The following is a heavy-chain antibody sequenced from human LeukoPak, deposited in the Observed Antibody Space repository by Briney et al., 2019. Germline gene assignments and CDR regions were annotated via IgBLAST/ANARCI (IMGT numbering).Heavy chain of an antibody. J-gene: IGHJ6*02. CDR2: INPNSGGT. CDR1: GYTFTGYC. V-gene: IGHV1-2*02. CDR3: ARGADIVVVPAAMGYYYGMDV. Sequence: ASVKVSCKASGYTFTGYCMHWVRQAPGQGLEWMGWINPNSGGTNYAQKFQGRVTMTRDTSISTAYMELSRLRSDDTAVYYCARGADIVVVPAAMGYYYGMDVWGQGTTVTVSS. D-gene: IGHD2-2*01.